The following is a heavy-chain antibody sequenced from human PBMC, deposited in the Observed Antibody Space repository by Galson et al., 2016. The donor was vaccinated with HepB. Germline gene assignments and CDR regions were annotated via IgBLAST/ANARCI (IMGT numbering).Heavy chain of an antibody. CDR1: GYSFTGYY. Sequence: SVKVSCKAFGYSFTGYYIHWVRQAPGQGLEWMGRINPNNGGTNFAQKFQGWVTMTSDMSISTVYMELSRLTFADTAVYYCARESVGVGYYMHYKFYGLDVWGQGTTVTVS. J-gene: IGHJ6*02. CDR3: ARESVGVGYYMHYKFYGLDV. CDR2: INPNNGGT. D-gene: IGHD3-22*01. V-gene: IGHV1-2*04.